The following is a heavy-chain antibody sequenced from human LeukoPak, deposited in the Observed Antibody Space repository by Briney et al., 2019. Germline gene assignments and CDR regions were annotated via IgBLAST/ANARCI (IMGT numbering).Heavy chain of an antibody. CDR2: IYSGGST. V-gene: IGHV3-66*01. Sequence: GGSLRLSCAASGFTVSSNYMGWVRQAPGKGLEWVSVIYSGGSTYYADSVKGRFTISRDNSKNTLYLQMNSLRAEDTAVYYCAARIAVAGTLDYWGQGTLITVSS. CDR3: AARIAVAGTLDY. J-gene: IGHJ4*02. D-gene: IGHD6-19*01. CDR1: GFTVSSNY.